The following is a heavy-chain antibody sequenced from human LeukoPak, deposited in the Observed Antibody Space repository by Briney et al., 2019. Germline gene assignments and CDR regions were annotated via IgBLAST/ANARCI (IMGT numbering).Heavy chain of an antibody. CDR2: INPNSGGT. V-gene: IGHV1-2*02. CDR1: GYTFTGYY. Sequence: GASVKVSCKASGYTFTGYYMHWVRQAPGQGLEWMGWINPNSGGTNYAQKFQGRVTMTRDTSISTAYMELSRLRSDDTAVYYCASSRGYGSGSYYDYYYYGMDVWGQGTTVTASS. J-gene: IGHJ6*02. D-gene: IGHD3-10*01. CDR3: ASSRGYGSGSYYDYYYYGMDV.